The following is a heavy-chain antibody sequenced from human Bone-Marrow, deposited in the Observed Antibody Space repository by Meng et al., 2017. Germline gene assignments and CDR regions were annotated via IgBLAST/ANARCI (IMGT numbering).Heavy chain of an antibody. Sequence: ASVTVSCQASGYNFTSYGISWVRQAPGQGLAWMGWISPNSGFTNYAQKFQGRVNMTRDTSISTAYMELGRLRSDDTAVYYCARVDSGSGRYYDYWGQGTLVTVSS. CDR2: ISPNSGFT. D-gene: IGHD3-10*01. CDR1: GYNFTSYG. V-gene: IGHV1-2*02. CDR3: ARVDSGSGRYYDY. J-gene: IGHJ4*02.